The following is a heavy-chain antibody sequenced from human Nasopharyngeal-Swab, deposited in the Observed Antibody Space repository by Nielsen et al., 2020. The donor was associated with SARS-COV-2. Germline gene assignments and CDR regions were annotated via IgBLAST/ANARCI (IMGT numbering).Heavy chain of an antibody. CDR1: GYSFTSYW. CDR2: IYPGDSDT. CDR3: ARLVSTTVTTTYFDY. D-gene: IGHD4-17*01. Sequence: GGSLRLSCKGSGYSFTSYWIGWVRQMPGKGLEWMGIIYPGDSDTRYSPSFQGQVTISADKSISTAYLQWSSLKASDTAMYYCARLVSTTVTTTYFDYWGQGTPVTVSS. V-gene: IGHV5-51*01. J-gene: IGHJ4*02.